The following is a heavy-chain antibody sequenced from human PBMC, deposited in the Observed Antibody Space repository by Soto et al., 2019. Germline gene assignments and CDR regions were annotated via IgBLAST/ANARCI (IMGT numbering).Heavy chain of an antibody. V-gene: IGHV1-58*02. CDR2: IVVGSGNT. CDR3: AAESSYGDYRDPYYYYMDV. CDR1: GFTFTSSA. J-gene: IGHJ6*03. D-gene: IGHD4-17*01. Sequence: GASVKVSCKASGFTFTSSAMQWVRQARGQRLEWIGWIVVGSGNTNYAQKFQERVTITRDMSTSTAYMEPSSLRSEDTAVYYCAAESSYGDYRDPYYYYMDVWGKGTAVTVS.